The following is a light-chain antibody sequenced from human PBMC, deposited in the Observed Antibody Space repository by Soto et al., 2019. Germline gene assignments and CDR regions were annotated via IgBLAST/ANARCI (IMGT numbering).Light chain of an antibody. Sequence: SYELTQPPSVSVAPGKTARITCGGNNIGSKSVHWYQQKPGQAPVLVIYYDSDRPSGIPERFSGSNSGNTATLTISRVEAGDEADCYCQVWDSSSDHVVVGGGTKVTVL. CDR2: YDS. V-gene: IGLV3-21*04. CDR1: NIGSKS. J-gene: IGLJ2*01. CDR3: QVWDSSSDHVV.